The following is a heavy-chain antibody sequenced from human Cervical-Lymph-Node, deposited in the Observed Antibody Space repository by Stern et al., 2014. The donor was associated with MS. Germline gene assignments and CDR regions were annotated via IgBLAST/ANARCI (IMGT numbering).Heavy chain of an antibody. D-gene: IGHD2-15*01. Sequence: VQLVQSGSEVKKPGASVKVSCKASEYTHNNYLIHWVRQAPGQRPDWMGVINPSGYTNYAQKVQDRVTMTTDASTSTFYMELSRLRSEDTAVYYCAVRYCSGGRCYSVPDVWGQGTTVIVSS. CDR3: AVRYCSGGRCYSVPDV. CDR1: EYTHNNYL. CDR2: INPSGYT. J-gene: IGHJ6*02. V-gene: IGHV1-46*02.